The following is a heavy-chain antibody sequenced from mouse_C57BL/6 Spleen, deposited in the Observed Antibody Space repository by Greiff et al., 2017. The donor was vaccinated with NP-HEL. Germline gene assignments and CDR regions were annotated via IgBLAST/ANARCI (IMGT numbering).Heavy chain of an antibody. CDR2: IDPETGGT. V-gene: IGHV1-15*01. Sequence: QVQLKQSGAELVRPGASVTLSCKASGYTFTDYEMHWVKQTPVHGLEWIGAIDPETGGTAYNQKFKGKAILTADKSSSTAYMELRSLTSEDSAVYYCTRKEGIYYDYDGFAYWGQGTLVTVSA. CDR1: GYTFTDYE. D-gene: IGHD2-4*01. J-gene: IGHJ3*01. CDR3: TRKEGIYYDYDGFAY.